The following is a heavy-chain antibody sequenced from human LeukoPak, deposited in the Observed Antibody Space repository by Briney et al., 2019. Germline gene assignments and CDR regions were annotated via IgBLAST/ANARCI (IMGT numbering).Heavy chain of an antibody. CDR2: ISASGAGT. D-gene: IGHD4-11*01. Sequence: GGSLRLSCAASGFTFSSSAMSWVRQAPGKGLEWVSTISASGAGTYYADSVKGRFTISRDSSNNTLYLQMSTLRADDTALYYCAKTVTEDDYSIHFDHWGQGALVTVSS. CDR1: GFTFSSSA. J-gene: IGHJ4*02. CDR3: AKTVTEDDYSIHFDH. V-gene: IGHV3-23*01.